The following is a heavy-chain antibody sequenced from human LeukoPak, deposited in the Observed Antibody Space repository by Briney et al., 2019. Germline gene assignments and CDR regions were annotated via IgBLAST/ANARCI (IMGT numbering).Heavy chain of an antibody. CDR1: GGSISDYY. Sequence: SETLSLTCTVSGGSISDYYWSWVRQPPGKGLEWIGYIYYSGSTNYNPSLKSRVTISLDTSKNQFSLKLSSMTAADTAVYYCARDKGALRYCSGGSCYDWFDPWGQGTLVTVSS. V-gene: IGHV4-59*01. D-gene: IGHD2-15*01. CDR3: ARDKGALRYCSGGSCYDWFDP. J-gene: IGHJ5*02. CDR2: IYYSGST.